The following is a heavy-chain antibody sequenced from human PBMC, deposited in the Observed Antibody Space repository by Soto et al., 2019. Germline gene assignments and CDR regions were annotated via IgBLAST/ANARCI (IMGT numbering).Heavy chain of an antibody. V-gene: IGHV3-74*01. Sequence: GGSLRLSCATSGFPFSIRWMHWVRQAPGKGLVWVSYINSDGSTTTYADSVKGRFTISRDNAKNTVYLQMNSLRVDDTAVYYCARDSSDSTDYWGQGTLVTVSS. CDR2: INSDGSTT. D-gene: IGHD6-19*01. CDR3: ARDSSDSTDY. J-gene: IGHJ4*02. CDR1: GFPFSIRW.